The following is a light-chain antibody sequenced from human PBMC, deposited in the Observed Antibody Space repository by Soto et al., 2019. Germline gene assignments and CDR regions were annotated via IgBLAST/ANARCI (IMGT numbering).Light chain of an antibody. CDR2: GNT. CDR1: SSNIGAGYD. CDR3: QSYDSSLSGWV. V-gene: IGLV1-40*01. Sequence: QSVLTQPPSVSGAPGQRVTISCTGSSSNIGAGYDVHWYQQLPGTAPKLLIYGNTNRPSGVPDRFSASKSGTSASLAITGLQAEDEADYYCQSYDSSLSGWVFGGGTKLTVL. J-gene: IGLJ3*02.